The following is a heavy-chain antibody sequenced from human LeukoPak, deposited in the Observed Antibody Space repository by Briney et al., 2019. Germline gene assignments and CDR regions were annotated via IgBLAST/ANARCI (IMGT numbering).Heavy chain of an antibody. J-gene: IGHJ4*02. D-gene: IGHD5-12*01. Sequence: GGSLRLSCAASGFTVSSNYMSWVRQAPGKGLEWVSVIYSGGSTYYADSVKGRFTISRDNSKNTLYLQMNSLRAEDTAVYYCASPGGSFSGYDSKFDYWGQGTLVTVSS. V-gene: IGHV3-66*01. CDR3: ASPGGSFSGYDSKFDY. CDR1: GFTVSSNY. CDR2: IYSGGST.